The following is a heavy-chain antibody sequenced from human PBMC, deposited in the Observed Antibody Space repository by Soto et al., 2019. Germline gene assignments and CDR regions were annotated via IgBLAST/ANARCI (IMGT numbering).Heavy chain of an antibody. D-gene: IGHD3-10*01. CDR3: ARGIGYGSGSYSLVDY. J-gene: IGHJ4*02. V-gene: IGHV4-34*01. Sequence: QVQLQQWGAVLLKPSETLSLTCAVYGGSFSGYYWSWIRQPPGKGLEWIGEINHSGSTNYNPSLKSRVTISVDTSKNQFSLKLSSVTAADTAVYYCARGIGYGSGSYSLVDYWGQGTLVTVSS. CDR1: GGSFSGYY. CDR2: INHSGST.